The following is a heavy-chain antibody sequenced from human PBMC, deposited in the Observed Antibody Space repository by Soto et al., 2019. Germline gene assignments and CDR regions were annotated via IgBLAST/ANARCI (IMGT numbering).Heavy chain of an antibody. CDR1: GFTFSSYW. Sequence: GGSLRLSCAASGFTFSSYWMHWVRQAPGKGLIWVSRINIDGSTTRYADSVKGRFTISRDNAKNTLYLQMTSLRAEDTAVYYCAREGDSFYYMDVWGKGTTVTVSS. CDR3: AREGDSFYYMDV. V-gene: IGHV3-74*01. J-gene: IGHJ6*03. CDR2: INIDGSTT.